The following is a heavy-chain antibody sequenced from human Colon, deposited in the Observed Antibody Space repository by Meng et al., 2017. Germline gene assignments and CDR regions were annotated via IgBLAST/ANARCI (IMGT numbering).Heavy chain of an antibody. CDR1: GVPINTPDYY. J-gene: IGHJ1*01. CDR2: IHSSGTT. Sequence: VPLQESGPGLEAPSQTLSLPRRLSGVPINTPDYYWNWFRQSPRKGLEWIGYIHSSGTTHFNPSLESRLAMSLDPSKNQFSLRLLRVTAADTATYFCARNPVIPDARTFDSWGQGTLVTVSS. D-gene: IGHD3-16*02. V-gene: IGHV4-30-4*01. CDR3: ARNPVIPDARTFDS.